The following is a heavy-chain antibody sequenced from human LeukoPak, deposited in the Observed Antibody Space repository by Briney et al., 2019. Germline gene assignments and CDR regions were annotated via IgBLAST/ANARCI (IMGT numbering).Heavy chain of an antibody. CDR1: GGSISSSSYY. D-gene: IGHD3-10*01. J-gene: IGHJ4*02. CDR2: IYYSGST. V-gene: IGHV4-39*01. Sequence: SETLSLTCTVSGGSISSSSYYWGWIRPPPGKGRVWIVSIYYSGSTYYNPSLKSRVTISVDTSKNQFTLKLSSVTAADTAVYYCARGGELIDYWGQGTLVTVSS. CDR3: ARGGELIDY.